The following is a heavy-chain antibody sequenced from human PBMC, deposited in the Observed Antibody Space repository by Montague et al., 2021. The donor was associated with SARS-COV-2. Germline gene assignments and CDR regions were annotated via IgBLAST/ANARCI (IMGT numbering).Heavy chain of an antibody. J-gene: IGHJ5*02. CDR3: AADYGERDWFDP. CDR2: IYYSGST. V-gene: IGHV4-39*01. CDR1: GGSISSSSYY. Sequence: SETLSLTCTVSGGSISSSSYYWGWIRQPPGKGLEWIGSIYYSGSTYYNPSLKSRVTISVDTSKNQFSLKLSSVTAADTAVYYCAADYGERDWFDPWGQGTQVTVSS. D-gene: IGHD4-17*01.